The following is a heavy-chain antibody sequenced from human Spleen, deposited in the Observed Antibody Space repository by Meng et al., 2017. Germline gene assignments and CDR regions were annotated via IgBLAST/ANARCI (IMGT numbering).Heavy chain of an antibody. V-gene: IGHV4-4*02. J-gene: IGHJ4*02. CDR1: GGSISSSNV. CDR2: IYHSGST. D-gene: IGHD3-22*01. Sequence: VPPHECGQGRMKHAGTVSLHRVVAGGSISSSNVLTGVRHPPLKGLELIGKIYHSGSTNYSPSLNSRVTLSVDKSKNQFSLKLRSVTAADTAVYYCARLILDSSGYYYIMDYWGQGTLVTVSS. CDR3: ARLILDSSGYYYIMDY.